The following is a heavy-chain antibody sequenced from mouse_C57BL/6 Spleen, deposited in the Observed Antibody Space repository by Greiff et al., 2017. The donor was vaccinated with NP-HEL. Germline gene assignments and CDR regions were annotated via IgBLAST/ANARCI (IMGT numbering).Heavy chain of an antibody. CDR2: IYPRDGST. CDR3: ARVYSNYQAWFAY. D-gene: IGHD2-5*01. CDR1: GYTFTSYD. J-gene: IGHJ3*01. Sequence: VQLQQSGPELVKPGASVKLSCKASGYTFTSYDINWVKQRPGQGLEWIGWIYPRDGSTKYNEKFKGKATLTVDTSSSTAYMELHSLTSEDSAVYFCARVYSNYQAWFAYWGQGTLVTVSA. V-gene: IGHV1-85*01.